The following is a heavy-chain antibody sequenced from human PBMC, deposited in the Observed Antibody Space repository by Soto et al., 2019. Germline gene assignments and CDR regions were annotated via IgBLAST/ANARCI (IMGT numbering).Heavy chain of an antibody. J-gene: IGHJ4*02. D-gene: IGHD5-12*01. CDR3: ARERNGYNSIFDY. Sequence: GGSLGLSCAAGGFTFSSYGMHWVRQAPGKGLEWVSYISSTGSYTNYADSVRGRFTISRDNAKNSLYLQMNSLRAEDTAVYYCARERNGYNSIFDYWGQGTLVTVSS. V-gene: IGHV3-21*05. CDR2: ISSTGSYT. CDR1: GFTFSSYG.